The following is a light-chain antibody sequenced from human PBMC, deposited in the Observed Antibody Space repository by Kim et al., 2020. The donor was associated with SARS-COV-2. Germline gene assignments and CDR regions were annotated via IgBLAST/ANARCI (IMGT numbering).Light chain of an antibody. CDR1: KLGHKY. J-gene: IGLJ2*01. Sequence: SYELTQPPSVPVSPGQTASITCSGDKLGHKYTSWYQQKPGQSPVVVIYQDAKRPSGIPERFSGSNSGNTATLTISGTQAMDEADYYCQTWDSSTVVFGGGPQLTVL. CDR2: QDA. V-gene: IGLV3-1*01. CDR3: QTWDSSTVV.